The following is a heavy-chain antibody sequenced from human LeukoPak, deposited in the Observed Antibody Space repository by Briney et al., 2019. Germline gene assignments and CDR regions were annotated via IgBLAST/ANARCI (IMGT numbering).Heavy chain of an antibody. CDR1: GFTFSSYA. CDR2: ISGSGGST. D-gene: IGHD2-2*01. V-gene: IGHV3-23*01. CDR3: AKALPYCSSTSCYNWFDP. J-gene: IGHJ5*02. Sequence: GGSLRLSCAASGFTFSSYAMSWVRQAPGKGLEWVSAISGSGGSTYYADSVKGRFTISRDNSKNTLYLQMNSLRAEDTAVYYCAKALPYCSSTSCYNWFDPWGQGTLVTVSS.